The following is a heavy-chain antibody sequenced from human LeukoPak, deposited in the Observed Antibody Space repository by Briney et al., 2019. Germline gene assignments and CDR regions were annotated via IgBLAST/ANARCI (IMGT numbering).Heavy chain of an antibody. CDR1: GFTFSSYG. Sequence: GGSLRLSRAASGFTFSSYGMHWVRQAPGKGLEWVAVISYDGSNKYYADSVKGRFTISRDNSKNTLYLQMNSLRAEDTAVYYCARERSYCSGPTCSLDLWGQGTLVTVSS. V-gene: IGHV3-30*03. J-gene: IGHJ5*02. D-gene: IGHD2-15*01. CDR3: ARERSYCSGPTCSLDL. CDR2: ISYDGSNK.